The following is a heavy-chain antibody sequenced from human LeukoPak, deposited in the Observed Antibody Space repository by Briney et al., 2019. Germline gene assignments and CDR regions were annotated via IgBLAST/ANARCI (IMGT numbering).Heavy chain of an antibody. J-gene: IGHJ4*02. CDR2: ISGSGGST. D-gene: IGHD3-22*01. CDR3: AKLSPEDYYDSSGYPDY. V-gene: IGHV3-23*01. CDR1: GFTFSSYA. Sequence: GGSLRLSCAASGFTFSSYAMSWVRQAPGKGLEWVSAISGSGGSTYYADSVKGRFTISRDNSKNTLYLQMNSLGAEDTAVYYCAKLSPEDYYDSSGYPDYWGQGTLVTVSS.